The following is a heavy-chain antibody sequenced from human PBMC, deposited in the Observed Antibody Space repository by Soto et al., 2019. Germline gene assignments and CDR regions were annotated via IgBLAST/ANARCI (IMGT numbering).Heavy chain of an antibody. Sequence: QVQLVESGGGVVQPGRALRLSCAASGFSFNTSGMHWVRQAPGKGLEWVAVIAFDGSQEFYGDSVRGRFTISRDNSKNTLLLQMKSLTPEDTAVYYCATKVRVTNYVYYGMDVWGQGARVTAST. CDR1: GFSFNTSG. CDR2: IAFDGSQE. J-gene: IGHJ6*01. V-gene: IGHV3-30*03. D-gene: IGHD2-21*02. CDR3: ATKVRVTNYVYYGMDV.